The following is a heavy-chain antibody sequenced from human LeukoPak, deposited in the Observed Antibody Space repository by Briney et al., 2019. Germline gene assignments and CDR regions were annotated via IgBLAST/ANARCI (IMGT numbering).Heavy chain of an antibody. CDR1: GGSISSGGYY. Sequence: PSQTLSLTCTVSGGSISSGGYYWSWIRQHPGKGLEWIGYIYYSGSTNYNPSLKSRVTISVDTSKNQFSLKLSSVTAADTAVYYCARDDYGDYAGNDAFDIWGQGTMVTVSS. V-gene: IGHV4-31*03. J-gene: IGHJ3*02. D-gene: IGHD4-17*01. CDR3: ARDDYGDYAGNDAFDI. CDR2: IYYSGST.